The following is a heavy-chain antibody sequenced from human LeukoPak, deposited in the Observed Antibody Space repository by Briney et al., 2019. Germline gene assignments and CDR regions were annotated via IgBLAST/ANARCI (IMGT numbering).Heavy chain of an antibody. Sequence: GASVKLSCKASGYTFTGYYMHWVRQAPGQGLEWMGWINPNSGGTNYAQRFQGRVTMTRDTSSSTAYMELSRLRSDDTAMFYCASTTGLDDWGQGTLVTVSS. CDR2: INPNSGGT. CDR1: GYTFTGYY. CDR3: ASTTGLDD. D-gene: IGHD1-1*01. V-gene: IGHV1-2*02. J-gene: IGHJ4*02.